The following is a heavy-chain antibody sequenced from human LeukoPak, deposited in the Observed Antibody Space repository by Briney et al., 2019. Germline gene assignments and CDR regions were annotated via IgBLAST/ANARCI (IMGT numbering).Heavy chain of an antibody. CDR2: ISSSSSYI. V-gene: IGHV3-21*01. Sequence: GESLKISCAASGFTFSSYSMNWVRQAPGKGLEWVSSISSSSSYIYYADSVKGRFTISRDNAKNSLYLQMNSLRAEDTAVYYCARAEGLAARDYWGQGTLVTVSS. CDR1: GFTFSSYS. D-gene: IGHD6-6*01. J-gene: IGHJ4*02. CDR3: ARAEGLAARDY.